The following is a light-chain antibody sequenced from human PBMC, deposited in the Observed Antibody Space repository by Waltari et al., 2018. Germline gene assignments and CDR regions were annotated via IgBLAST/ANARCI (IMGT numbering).Light chain of an antibody. CDR2: GAA. J-gene: IGKJ4*02. CDR1: QSIHDN. V-gene: IGKV3-15*01. Sequence: EVVMTQSPATLSVSPGERVTLSCRASQSIHDNLAWYQHRPGQAPRLLIYGAASRAPDIPARFVCGVSGADFTLTSRSLQSEDSAVYYGQQYNVWPPLTFGGGTKVEVK. CDR3: QQYNVWPPLT.